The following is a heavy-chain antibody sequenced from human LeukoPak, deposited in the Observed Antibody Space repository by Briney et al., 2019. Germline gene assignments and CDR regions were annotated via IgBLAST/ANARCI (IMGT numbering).Heavy chain of an antibody. CDR1: GFTFSSYW. Sequence: QTGGSLRLSCAASGFTFSSYWMSWVRQAPGKGLEWVANIKQDGSEKYYVDSVKGRFTISRDNAKNSLYLQMNSLRAEDTAVYYCATIYYGSGSPGFDYWGQGTLVTVSS. D-gene: IGHD3-10*01. J-gene: IGHJ4*02. V-gene: IGHV3-7*02. CDR3: ATIYYGSGSPGFDY. CDR2: IKQDGSEK.